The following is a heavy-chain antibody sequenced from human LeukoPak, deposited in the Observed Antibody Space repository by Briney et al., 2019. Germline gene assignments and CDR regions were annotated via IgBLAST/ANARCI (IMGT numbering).Heavy chain of an antibody. Sequence: SETLSLTCTVSGGSISSYYWGWIRQPAGKGLEWIGRIYYSGSTYHNPSLKSRVTVSSDTSKNQVSLKLNSVTAADTAVYYCARGQIYDYWTPVSWKFDLWGRGTLVTVSS. CDR1: GGSISSYY. CDR2: IYYSGST. V-gene: IGHV4-59*05. CDR3: ARGQIYDYWTPVSWKFDL. D-gene: IGHD3-3*01. J-gene: IGHJ2*01.